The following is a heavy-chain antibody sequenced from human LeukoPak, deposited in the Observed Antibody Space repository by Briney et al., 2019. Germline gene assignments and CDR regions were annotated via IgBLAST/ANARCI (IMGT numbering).Heavy chain of an antibody. J-gene: IGHJ4*02. Sequence: GGSLRLSCTASGFTFCEDAVSWFRQAPGRGLEWLGFIRTKTNGATAEYAASVKGRFSISRDDSKSIAYLQMNSLKTEDTAVYYCARLIVVVVAASSYFDSWGQGTRVTVSS. CDR2: IRTKTNGATA. D-gene: IGHD2-15*01. V-gene: IGHV3-49*03. CDR3: ARLIVVVVAASSYFDS. CDR1: GFTFCEDA.